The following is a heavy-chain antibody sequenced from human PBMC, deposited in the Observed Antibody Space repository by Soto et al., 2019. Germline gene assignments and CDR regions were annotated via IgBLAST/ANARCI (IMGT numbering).Heavy chain of an antibody. CDR1: GGSFSGYY. Sequence: SETLSLTCAVYGGSFSGYYWSWIRQPPGKGLEWIGEINHSGSTNYNPSLKSRVTISVDTSKNQFSLKLSSVTAADTAVYYCARGQSWVPPLKLSGMDVWGQGTTVTVSS. CDR2: INHSGST. D-gene: IGHD2-15*01. J-gene: IGHJ6*02. CDR3: ARGQSWVPPLKLSGMDV. V-gene: IGHV4-34*01.